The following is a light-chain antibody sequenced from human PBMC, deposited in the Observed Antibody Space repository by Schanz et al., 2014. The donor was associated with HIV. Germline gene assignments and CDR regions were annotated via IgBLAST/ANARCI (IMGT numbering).Light chain of an antibody. J-gene: IGKJ2*01. CDR3: QQYGSSPYT. CDR2: GAS. V-gene: IGKV3-20*01. CDR1: QTVNPYS. Sequence: EIVLTQSPGSLSLSPGGRATLSCRASQTVNPYSLAWYQQKRGQAPRLLIYGASSRATGIPDRFSGSGSGTDFTLTISRLEPEDFAVYYCQQYGSSPYTFGQGTKLEIK.